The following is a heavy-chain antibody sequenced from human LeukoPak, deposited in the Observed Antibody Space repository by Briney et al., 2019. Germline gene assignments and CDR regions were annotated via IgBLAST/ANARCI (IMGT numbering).Heavy chain of an antibody. D-gene: IGHD6-19*01. J-gene: IGHJ4*02. V-gene: IGHV3-53*01. CDR2: IYSGGST. CDR1: GFTVSSNY. CDR3: ARDPSITAVAGSDY. Sequence: GSLRLSCAASGFTVSSNYMSWVRQAPGKGLEWVSVIYSGGSTYYADSVKGRFTISRDNAKNSLYLQMNSLRAEDTAVYYCARDPSITAVAGSDYWGQGTLVTVSS.